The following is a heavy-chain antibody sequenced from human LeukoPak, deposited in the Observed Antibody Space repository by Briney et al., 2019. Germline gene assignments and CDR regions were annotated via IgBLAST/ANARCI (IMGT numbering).Heavy chain of an antibody. CDR1: GYTFTGYY. D-gene: IGHD3-10*01. J-gene: IGHJ4*02. V-gene: IGHV1-2*02. CDR3: ARDLFTMVRGVINALVY. CDR2: INPNSGGT. Sequence: GASVKVSCKASGYTFTGYYMHWVRQAPGQGLEWMGWINPNSGGTNYARKFQGRVTMTRDTSISTAYMELSRLRSDDTAVYYCARDLFTMVRGVINALVYWGQGTLVTVSS.